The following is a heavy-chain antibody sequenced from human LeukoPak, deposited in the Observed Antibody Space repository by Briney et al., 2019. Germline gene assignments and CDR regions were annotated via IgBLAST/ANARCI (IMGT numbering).Heavy chain of an antibody. V-gene: IGHV4-61*02. J-gene: IGHJ4*02. D-gene: IGHD3-10*01. Sequence: SQTLSLTCTVSGGSISSGSYYWSWIRQPAGKGLEWIGRIYTSGSTNYNPSLKSRVTISVDTSENQFSLKLSSVTAADTAVYYCARDLPTYYYGSGSYYDYWGQGTLVTVSS. CDR3: ARDLPTYYYGSGSYYDY. CDR1: GGSISSGSYY. CDR2: IYTSGST.